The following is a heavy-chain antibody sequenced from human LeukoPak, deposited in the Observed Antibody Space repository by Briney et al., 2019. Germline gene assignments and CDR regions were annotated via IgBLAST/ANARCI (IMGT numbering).Heavy chain of an antibody. CDR3: ARGDGYNSDAFDI. J-gene: IGHJ3*02. V-gene: IGHV3-21*01. CDR2: ISSSSSYI. Sequence: PGGSLRLSCAASGFTFSSYSMNWVRQAPGKGLEWVSSISSSSSYIYYADSVKGRFTISRDSAKNSLYLQMNSLRAEDTAVYYCARGDGYNSDAFDIWGQGTMVTVSS. CDR1: GFTFSSYS. D-gene: IGHD5-24*01.